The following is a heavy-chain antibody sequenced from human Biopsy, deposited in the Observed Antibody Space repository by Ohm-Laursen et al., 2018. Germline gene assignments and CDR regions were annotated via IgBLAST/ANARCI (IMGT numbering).Heavy chain of an antibody. CDR1: GDSISSGVYY. CDR2: ISSGGYR. J-gene: IGHJ5*02. D-gene: IGHD3-10*01. Sequence: PSDTLSLTCTVSGDSISSGVYYWNWFRQHPEKGLEWIGYISSGGYRKYTPSLQSLITISMDTSRNQFSLRLNSVTSADTAVYYCARAPYVSGSFGWFDPWGQGIVVTVS. CDR3: ARAPYVSGSFGWFDP. V-gene: IGHV4-31*01.